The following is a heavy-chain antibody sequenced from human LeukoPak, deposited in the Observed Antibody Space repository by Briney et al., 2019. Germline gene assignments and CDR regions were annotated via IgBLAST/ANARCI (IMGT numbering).Heavy chain of an antibody. CDR1: GGSISSGSYY. J-gene: IGHJ3*02. Sequence: PSQTLSLTCTVSGGSISSGSYYWSWIRQPAGKGLEWIGRIYTSGSTNYNPSLKSRVTISVDTSKNQFSLKLSSVTAADTAVYYCASEGGYNWVRAFDIWGQGTMVTVSS. V-gene: IGHV4-61*02. CDR3: ASEGGYNWVRAFDI. D-gene: IGHD5-24*01. CDR2: IYTSGST.